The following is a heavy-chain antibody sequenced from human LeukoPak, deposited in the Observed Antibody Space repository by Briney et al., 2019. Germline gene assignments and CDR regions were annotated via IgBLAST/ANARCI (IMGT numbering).Heavy chain of an antibody. CDR1: GYTLNELY. Sequence: SVTVSFKFSGYTLNELYMHWVRPAPGKGLGWMGAFVPEDSETIYAQTFQRRVTMTEDTSTDTAYMELSSLRSEDTAVYYCATLGITGTTWGDYWGQGTLVTASS. J-gene: IGHJ4*02. CDR3: ATLGITGTTWGDY. V-gene: IGHV1-24*01. D-gene: IGHD1-20*01. CDR2: FVPEDSET.